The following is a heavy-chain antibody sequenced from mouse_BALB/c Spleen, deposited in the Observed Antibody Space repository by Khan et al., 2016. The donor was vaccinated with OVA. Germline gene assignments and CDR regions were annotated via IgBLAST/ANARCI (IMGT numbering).Heavy chain of an antibody. CDR1: GYSITSDYA. D-gene: IGHD2-3*01. CDR3: ERDGSRYNYAMDD. V-gene: IGHV3-2*02. CDR2: ISSSGST. J-gene: IGHJ4*01. Sequence: EVQLQESGPGLVKPSQSLSLTCTVTGYSITSDYAWNWIRQFPGNKLEWMGYISSSGSTNYNPALKSRISITRDTSKNQFFLQLNSVTTEDTATYYCERDGSRYNYAMDDWGQGTSVTVSS.